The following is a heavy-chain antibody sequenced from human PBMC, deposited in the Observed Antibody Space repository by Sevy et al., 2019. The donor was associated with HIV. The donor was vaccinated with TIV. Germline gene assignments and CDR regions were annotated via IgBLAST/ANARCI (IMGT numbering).Heavy chain of an antibody. J-gene: IGHJ4*02. CDR2: ISHDGRNNK. CDR3: ARDRGEILSSAFNY. Sequence: GGSLRLSCAASGFTFSEYGMHWVRQAPGKGLEWVAVISHDGRNNKYNPDSVKGRFTISRDNSKNTLYLQMNSLRAEDTAIYYCARDRGEILSSAFNYWGQGTLVTVS. CDR1: GFTFSEYG. D-gene: IGHD3-10*01. V-gene: IGHV3-30*04.